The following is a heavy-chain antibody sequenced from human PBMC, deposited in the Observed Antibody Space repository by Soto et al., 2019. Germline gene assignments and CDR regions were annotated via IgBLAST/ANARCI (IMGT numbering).Heavy chain of an antibody. CDR3: ARSYCSSTICYNWCDP. V-gene: IGHV4-39*01. D-gene: IGHD2-2*01. CDR1: GGSISTSSYH. J-gene: IGHJ5*02. Sequence: SKTLALTGTFSGGSISTSSYHWVWLRQPPGKGLEWIANIYDSGNTYNNPSLKSRVTISVDTSKNQFSLKLTSVTAADTAIYYCARSYCSSTICYNWCDPWGQGTLGTVS. CDR2: IYDSGNT.